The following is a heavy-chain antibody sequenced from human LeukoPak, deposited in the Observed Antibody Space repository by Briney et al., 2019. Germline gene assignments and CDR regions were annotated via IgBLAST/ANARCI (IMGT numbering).Heavy chain of an antibody. J-gene: IGHJ2*01. CDR1: GFSFGGYA. CDR2: ISWNSGDI. Sequence: GGSLRLSCAASGFSFGGYALHWVRQAPGKGLEWVASISWNSGDIVHADSVKGRFTISRDNAKNSLYLQMDSLRTVDTALYYCVKSGGYATAIRYFDLWGRGTLVTVSS. CDR3: VKSGGYATAIRYFDL. V-gene: IGHV3-9*01. D-gene: IGHD2-21*02.